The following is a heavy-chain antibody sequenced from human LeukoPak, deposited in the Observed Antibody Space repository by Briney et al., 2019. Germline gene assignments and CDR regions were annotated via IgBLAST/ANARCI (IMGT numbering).Heavy chain of an antibody. CDR3: ARGSGSARSSLFDY. V-gene: IGHV2-5*04. D-gene: IGHD6-25*01. J-gene: IGHJ4*02. CDR2: IYWNDDE. CDR1: GFSLSTSEVG. Sequence: SGPTLVNPTQTLTLTCTFSGFSLSTSEVGVGWLRQDPGKALEWLALIYWNDDEYYSPSLKTRLTIIKDTSKNQVVLKMTNMDAVDRGTYYCARGSGSARSSLFDYWGQGTLVTVSS.